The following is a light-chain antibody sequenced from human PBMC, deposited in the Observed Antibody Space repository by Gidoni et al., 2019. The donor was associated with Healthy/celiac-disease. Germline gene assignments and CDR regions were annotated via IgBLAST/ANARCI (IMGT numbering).Light chain of an antibody. CDR2: DGS. CDR1: PDTSHY. J-gene: IGKJ4*01. CDR3: QQYDNLPSLT. V-gene: IGKV1-33*01. Sequence: DIQMTQSPSSLSASVGDRDTITCQASPDTSHYLNWYQQKPGKAPKLLIYDGSKLETVVPSRYRGRGSGTDFSFTISSMQHEDIATYYCQQYDNLPSLTVGGGTKVEIK.